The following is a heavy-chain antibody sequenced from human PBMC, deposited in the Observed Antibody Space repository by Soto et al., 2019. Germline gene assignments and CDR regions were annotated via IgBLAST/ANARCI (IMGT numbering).Heavy chain of an antibody. J-gene: IGHJ4*02. V-gene: IGHV1-69*13. D-gene: IGHD3-22*01. CDR3: ARADSSGYYGGHYFDY. CDR1: GGTFSSYA. CDR2: IIPIFGTA. Sequence: ASVKVSCKASGGTFSSYAISWVRQAPGQGLEWMGGIIPIFGTANYAQKFQGRVTITADESTSTAYMELSSLRSEDTAVYYCARADSSGYYGGHYFDYWGQGTLVTVSS.